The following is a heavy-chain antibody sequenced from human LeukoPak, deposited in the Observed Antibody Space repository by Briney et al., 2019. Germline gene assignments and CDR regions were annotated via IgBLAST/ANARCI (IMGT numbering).Heavy chain of an antibody. CDR3: ATKVAGTTHFSY. CDR1: GFTISSYE. J-gene: IGHJ4*02. D-gene: IGHD6-19*01. Sequence: GGSLRLSCAAFGFTISSYEMNWVRQAPGKGLEWVSYISSSGITIYYADSVKGRFTISRDNAKNSLYLQMNSLRAEDMAVYYCATKVAGTTHFSYWGQGTLVTVSS. CDR2: ISSSGITI. V-gene: IGHV3-48*03.